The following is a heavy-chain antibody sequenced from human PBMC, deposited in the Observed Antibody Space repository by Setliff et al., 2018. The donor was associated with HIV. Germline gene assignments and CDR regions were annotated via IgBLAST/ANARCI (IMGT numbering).Heavy chain of an antibody. J-gene: IGHJ6*03. CDR1: GYTFINYG. Sequence: ASVKVSCKASGYTFINYGISWVRQAPGQGLEWMGWISAYNGNTNYAQQLQGRVTMTTDTSTSTAYMELRSLRSDDTAVYYCARDAFDYTAYYYSYMDVWGKGTTVTVSS. CDR2: ISAYNGNT. V-gene: IGHV1-18*01. CDR3: ARDAFDYTAYYYSYMDV. D-gene: IGHD4-4*01.